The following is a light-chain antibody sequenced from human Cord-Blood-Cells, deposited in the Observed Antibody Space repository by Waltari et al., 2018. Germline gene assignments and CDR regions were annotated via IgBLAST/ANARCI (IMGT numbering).Light chain of an antibody. CDR2: DVS. CDR1: SSDLCGSYH. J-gene: IGLJ3*02. Sequence: QSALTQPASVSGSPGQSITISCTATSSDLCGSYHVYWYQQHPGKAPKLMIYDVSKRPSGVSNRCSGSKSGNTASLTISGLQAEDEADYYCSSYTSSSTLFGGGTKLTVL. CDR3: SSYTSSSTL. V-gene: IGLV2-14*01.